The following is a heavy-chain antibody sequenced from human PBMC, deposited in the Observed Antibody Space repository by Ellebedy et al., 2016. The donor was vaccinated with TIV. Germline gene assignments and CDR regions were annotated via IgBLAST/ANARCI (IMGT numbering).Heavy chain of an antibody. CDR2: INPADSET. D-gene: IGHD5-18*01. CDR1: GYTFTDYW. J-gene: IGHJ4*02. Sequence: PGGSLRLSCKVSGYTFTDYWIGWVRQMAGKGLEYMGIINPADSETRYSPSFQGQVTISADKSINTAYLQWSSLKASDTAIYYCARVGYTYGYFDSWGQGSLVTVSS. V-gene: IGHV5-51*01. CDR3: ARVGYTYGYFDS.